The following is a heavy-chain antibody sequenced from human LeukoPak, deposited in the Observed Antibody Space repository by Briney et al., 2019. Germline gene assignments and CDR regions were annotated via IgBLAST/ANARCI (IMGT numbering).Heavy chain of an antibody. D-gene: IGHD4-23*01. Sequence: SETLSLTCTVSGGSISSSSYYWGWIRQPPGKGLEWIGSIYYSGSTYYNPSLKSRVTISVDTSKNQFSLKLSSVTAADTAVYYCARSRTTVVLYYFDYWGQGTLVTVSS. J-gene: IGHJ4*02. CDR2: IYYSGST. CDR3: ARSRTTVVLYYFDY. CDR1: GGSISSSSYY. V-gene: IGHV4-39*07.